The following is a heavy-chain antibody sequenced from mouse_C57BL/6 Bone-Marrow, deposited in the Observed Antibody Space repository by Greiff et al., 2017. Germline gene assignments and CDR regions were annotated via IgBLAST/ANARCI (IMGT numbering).Heavy chain of an antibody. CDR1: GFSLTSSG. V-gene: IGHV2-5*01. D-gene: IGHD1-1*01. CDR3: AVVAPRYFDV. CDR2: IWRGGIP. Sequence: QVQLKESGPGLVQPSQSLSITCTVSGFSLTSSGVHWVRQSPGKGLEWLGLIWRGGIPDYNAAFMSRLSITKDNSKSQVFFKMNRLQADDTAIYYGAVVAPRYFDVWGTGTTVTVSS. J-gene: IGHJ1*03.